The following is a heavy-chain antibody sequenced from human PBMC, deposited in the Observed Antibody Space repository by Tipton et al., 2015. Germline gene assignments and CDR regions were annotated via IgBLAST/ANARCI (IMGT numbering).Heavy chain of an antibody. V-gene: IGHV6-1*01. D-gene: IGHD1-26*01. CDR3: ARGYSGGYLPFDY. J-gene: IGHJ4*02. CDR1: GDSVSSNTAA. CDR2: TYYRSNWNN. Sequence: TLSLTCAISGDSVSSNTAAWHWIRQSPSRGLEWLGRTYYRSNWNNDYAVSVKSRITINPDTSKNQFSLQLNSVTPEDTAVYYCARGYSGGYLPFDYWGQGTLVTVSS.